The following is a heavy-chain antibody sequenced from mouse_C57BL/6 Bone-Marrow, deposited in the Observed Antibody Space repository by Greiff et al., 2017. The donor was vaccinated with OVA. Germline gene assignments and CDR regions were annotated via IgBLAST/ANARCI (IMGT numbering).Heavy chain of an antibody. Sequence: QVQLQQPGAELVKPGASVKLSCKASGYTFTSYWMQWVKQRPGQGLEWIGEIDPSASYTNYNQKFKGKATLTVDTSSSPAYMQLSSLTSEDSAVYYCAREGDGYYPFAYWGQGTLVTVSA. D-gene: IGHD2-3*01. J-gene: IGHJ3*01. CDR3: AREGDGYYPFAY. CDR2: IDPSASYT. CDR1: GYTFTSYW. V-gene: IGHV1-50*01.